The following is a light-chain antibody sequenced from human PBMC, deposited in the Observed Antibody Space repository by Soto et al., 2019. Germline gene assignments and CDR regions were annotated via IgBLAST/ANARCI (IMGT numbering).Light chain of an antibody. V-gene: IGKV3-15*01. Sequence: EIVMTQSPATLSVSPGERATLSCRAIQSVNSNLAWYQQKPGQAPRLLIYSASTRATGVPARFSGSGSGTEFTLTISSLQSEDFAAYYCQQYNNWPTWTFGQGTKVDIK. J-gene: IGKJ1*01. CDR3: QQYNNWPTWT. CDR2: SAS. CDR1: QSVNSN.